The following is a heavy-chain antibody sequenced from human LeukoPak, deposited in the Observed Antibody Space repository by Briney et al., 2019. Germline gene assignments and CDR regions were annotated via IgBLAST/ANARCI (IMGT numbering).Heavy chain of an antibody. CDR1: GFAFSSYW. D-gene: IGHD2-21*01. CDR3: ACFICDSSVN. Sequence: GGSLRLSCAVSGFAFSSYWMHWVRQAPGKGPMWVSRISSDGGTTNYADSVKGRFTISRDNAKNTLFLQMNSLRAEDTAVYYCACFICDSSVNWGQGTLVTVSS. V-gene: IGHV3-74*01. CDR2: ISSDGGTT. J-gene: IGHJ4*02.